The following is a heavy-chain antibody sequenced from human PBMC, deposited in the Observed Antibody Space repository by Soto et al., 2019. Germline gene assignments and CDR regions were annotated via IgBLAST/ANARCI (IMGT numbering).Heavy chain of an antibody. V-gene: IGHV1-69*01. Sequence: QVQLVQPVAEVKKPGSSAEVSCKTSGGPFSNFAVSWVRQATGQGLEWIGGIIPVFGTTNYAPKFQGRVTITAGDSTATAYMELSSLRSEDTAVYYCARGPPRDSGYDVMASFDYWGQGTLVTVSS. CDR2: IIPVFGTT. D-gene: IGHD6-25*01. CDR1: GGPFSNFA. J-gene: IGHJ4*02. CDR3: ARGPPRDSGYDVMASFDY.